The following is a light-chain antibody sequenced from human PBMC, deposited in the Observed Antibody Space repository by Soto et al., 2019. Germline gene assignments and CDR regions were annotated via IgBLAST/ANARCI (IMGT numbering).Light chain of an antibody. CDR1: SSDVGAYKY. CDR2: GVS. J-gene: IGLJ1*01. CDR3: SSFPGPTTLDV. V-gene: IGLV2-14*03. Sequence: QSALTQPASVSGSPGQSVTISCTGTSSDVGAYKYVSWYQKHPGKAPKLMIYGVSNRPSGISNRFSGSKSGNTAFLTISGLQPEDAADYYCSSFPGPTTLDVFGTGTKLTVL.